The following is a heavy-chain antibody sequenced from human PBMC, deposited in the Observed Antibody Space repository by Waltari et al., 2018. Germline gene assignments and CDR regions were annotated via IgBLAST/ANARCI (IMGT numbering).Heavy chain of an antibody. CDR3: AKSRGFEY. D-gene: IGHD2-2*01. CDR1: GFTFSRYW. CDR2: INYDGSQK. V-gene: IGHV3-7*01. J-gene: IGHJ4*02. Sequence: EVQLVESGGGLVQPGGSLRLSCGASGFTFSRYWMSWVRQTPGKGLQWVANINYDGSQKYYVDSVKGRFTISRDNAKNSLYLQMNSLRVEDTAMYYCAKSRGFEYWGQGALITVSS.